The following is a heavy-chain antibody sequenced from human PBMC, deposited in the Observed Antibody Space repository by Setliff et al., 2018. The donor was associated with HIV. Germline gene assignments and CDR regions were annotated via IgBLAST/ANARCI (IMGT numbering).Heavy chain of an antibody. D-gene: IGHD3-22*01. CDR3: AREGYYYASSGYYPYYFDH. Sequence: SETLSLTCAVSAGSISSYYWSWIRQPPGKGLEWIGSIYYSGSTYYNPSLKSRVTISVDTSKNQFSLKLTSVTAADTAVYYCAREGYYYASSGYYPYYFDHWGQGILVTVSS. V-gene: IGHV4-39*07. CDR2: IYYSGST. J-gene: IGHJ4*02. CDR1: AGSISSYY.